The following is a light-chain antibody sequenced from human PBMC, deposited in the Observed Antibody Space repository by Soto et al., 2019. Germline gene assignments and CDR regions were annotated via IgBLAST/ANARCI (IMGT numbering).Light chain of an antibody. J-gene: IGKJ3*01. CDR1: QSIDNY. Sequence: DIQMTQSPPSLSASVGDRVTITCRTSQSIDNYLNWYQQKPGKAPKLLIYAASTLQSGVPSRFSASGSETDFTLTISSLQPEDFATYYCQQSYTTLFTFGPGTKVDI. V-gene: IGKV1-39*01. CDR2: AAS. CDR3: QQSYTTLFT.